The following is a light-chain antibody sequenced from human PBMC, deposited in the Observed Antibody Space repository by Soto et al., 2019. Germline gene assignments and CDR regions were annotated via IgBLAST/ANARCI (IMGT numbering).Light chain of an antibody. CDR3: QHYKTYSRT. J-gene: IGKJ1*01. CDR1: QSISSW. CDR2: DAS. V-gene: IGKV1-5*01. Sequence: EIQMTQSPSPLSASVGDRVTITCRASQSISSWLAWYQQKPGKAPKLMIYDASSLESGVPSRFSGSGSGTECTLTISSLQSDDFATYYCQHYKTYSRTLGQGTKVDIK.